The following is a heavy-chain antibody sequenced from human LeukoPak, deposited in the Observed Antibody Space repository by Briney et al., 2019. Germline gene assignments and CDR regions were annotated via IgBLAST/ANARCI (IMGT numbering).Heavy chain of an antibody. CDR1: GYSISSGYY. J-gene: IGHJ4*02. Sequence: TSETLSLTCTVSGYSISSGYYWGWIRQPPGKGLQWIGNIYHRGSTYYNPSLKSRVTISADTSKNQFSLNLSSVTAADTAVYYCARENVRGVIWRAPPQPDYWGQGTLVTVSS. CDR3: ARENVRGVIWRAPPQPDY. D-gene: IGHD3-10*02. V-gene: IGHV4-38-2*02. CDR2: IYHRGST.